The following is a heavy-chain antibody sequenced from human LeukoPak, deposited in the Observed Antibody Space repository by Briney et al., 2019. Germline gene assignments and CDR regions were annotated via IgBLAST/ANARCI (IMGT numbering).Heavy chain of an antibody. V-gene: IGHV3-23*01. CDR2: ISGSGGST. Sequence: GGSLRLSCAASGFTFSSYAMSWVRQAPGEGLEWVSAISGSGGSTYYADSVKGRFTISRDNSKNTLYLQMNSLRAEDTAVYYCAKDVEHDSSGMNWFDPWGQGTLVTVSS. D-gene: IGHD3-22*01. CDR1: GFTFSSYA. CDR3: AKDVEHDSSGMNWFDP. J-gene: IGHJ5*02.